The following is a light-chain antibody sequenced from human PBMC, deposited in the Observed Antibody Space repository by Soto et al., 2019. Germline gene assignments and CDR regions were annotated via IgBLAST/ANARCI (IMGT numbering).Light chain of an antibody. CDR1: SSDIGSYNY. V-gene: IGLV2-14*01. CDR3: SSYATGGTPWV. Sequence: QSVLTQPASVSGSPGQSITISCTGTSSDIGSYNYVSWYQRHPGKAPKLIIYEVTNRPSGVSNRFSGSKSGNTASLTISGLQAEDESDYFCSSYATGGTPWVFGGGTKLTVL. CDR2: EVT. J-gene: IGLJ3*02.